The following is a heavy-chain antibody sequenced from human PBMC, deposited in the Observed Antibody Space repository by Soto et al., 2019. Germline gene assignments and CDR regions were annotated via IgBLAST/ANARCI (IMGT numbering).Heavy chain of an antibody. CDR2: FHHTGST. Sequence: QVQLQESGPGLVKPSETLSLTCAVSGSSMSSGPLWGWIRQSPGKGLEWIGSFHHTGSTFYSPSLKSRVSIALDTSKNQFSLKLTSVTAADTAVYYCARDKYHYETSGYRMFDYWGQGILVTVSS. D-gene: IGHD3-22*01. V-gene: IGHV4-38-2*02. CDR3: ARDKYHYETSGYRMFDY. J-gene: IGHJ4*02. CDR1: GSSMSSGPL.